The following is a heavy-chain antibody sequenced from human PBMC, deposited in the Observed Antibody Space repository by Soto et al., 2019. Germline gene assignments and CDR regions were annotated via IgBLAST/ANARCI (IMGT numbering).Heavy chain of an antibody. CDR2: ISYDGSNK. J-gene: IGHJ4*02. CDR3: ARERGSSSWYDY. D-gene: IGHD6-13*01. CDR1: GFTFSSYA. Sequence: QVQLVESGGGVVQPGRSLRLSCAACGFTFSSYAMHWVRQAPGKGLEWVAVISYDGSNKYYADSVKGRFTISRDNSKNTLYLQMNSLRAEDTAVYYCARERGSSSWYDYWGQGTLVTVSS. V-gene: IGHV3-30-3*01.